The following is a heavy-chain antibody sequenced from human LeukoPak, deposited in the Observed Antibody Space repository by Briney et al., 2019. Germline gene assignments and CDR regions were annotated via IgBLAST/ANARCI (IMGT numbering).Heavy chain of an antibody. D-gene: IGHD3-10*01. CDR1: GVSISSYY. CDR2: INYSGGT. V-gene: IGHV4-59*12. CDR3: AREGVGYGSGSPYYYYYMDV. J-gene: IGHJ6*03. Sequence: SETLSLTCTVSGVSISSYYWSWIRQPPGKGLEWVGYINYSGGTNYNPSLKSRVTISVDTSKNQFSLKLSSVTAADTAVYYCAREGVGYGSGSPYYYYYMDVWGKGTTVTISS.